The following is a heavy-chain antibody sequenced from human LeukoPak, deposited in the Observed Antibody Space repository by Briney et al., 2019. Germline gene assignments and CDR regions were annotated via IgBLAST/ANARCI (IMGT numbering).Heavy chain of an antibody. J-gene: IGHJ4*02. CDR3: TGTTGY. V-gene: IGHV3-9*01. CDR1: GFTFDDYA. D-gene: IGHD1-7*01. CDR2: ISWNSGSI. Sequence: QPGRSLRLSCAASGFTFDDYAMHWVRQAPGKGLGWVSGISWNSGSIGYADSVKGRFTISRDNAKNSLYLQMNSLRAEDTALYYCTGTTGYWGQGTLVTVSS.